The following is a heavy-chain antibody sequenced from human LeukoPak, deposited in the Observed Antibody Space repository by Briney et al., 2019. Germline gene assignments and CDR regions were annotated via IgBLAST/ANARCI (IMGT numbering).Heavy chain of an antibody. J-gene: IGHJ5*02. Sequence: GGSLRLSCAASGFIFSTYEMNWVRQAPGKGLEWVSYISSSGTTIDYADSVKGRFTISRDNTKNSLYLQMNSLRVEDTAGYYCAKEGTYTRHSCTDHWGQGTLVTVSS. CDR3: AKEGTYTRHSCTDH. V-gene: IGHV3-48*03. CDR1: GFIFSTYE. CDR2: ISSSGTTI. D-gene: IGHD2-2*02.